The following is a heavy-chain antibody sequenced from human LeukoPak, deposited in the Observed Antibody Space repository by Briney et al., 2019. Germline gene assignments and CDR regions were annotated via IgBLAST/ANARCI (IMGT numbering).Heavy chain of an antibody. CDR2: IHPRRGDT. CDR3: ARDGDYGTGSYYRGCIDS. CDR1: GYTFTGYY. D-gene: IGHD3-10*01. Sequence: ASVKVSCKASGYTFTGYYMHWVRHAPGQGLEWMGWIHPRRGDTNYAQKFQGRVTMTRDTSISTAYLDLSSLRSDDTAVYYCARDGDYGTGSYYRGCIDSWGQGTPVTVSP. V-gene: IGHV1-2*02. J-gene: IGHJ4*02.